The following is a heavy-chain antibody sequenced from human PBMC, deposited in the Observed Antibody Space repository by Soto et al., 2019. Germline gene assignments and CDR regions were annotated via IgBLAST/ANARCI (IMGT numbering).Heavy chain of an antibody. D-gene: IGHD2-15*01. Sequence: QVQLQQWGAGLLKPSETLSLTCAVYGGSFSGYYWSCIRQPPGKGLEWIGEINHSGSTNYNPSLKSRVTISVDTSKNQFSLKLSSVTAADTAVYYCARGGVVVAATTHLDYWGQGTLVTVSS. CDR2: INHSGST. V-gene: IGHV4-34*01. CDR3: ARGGVVVAATTHLDY. CDR1: GGSFSGYY. J-gene: IGHJ4*02.